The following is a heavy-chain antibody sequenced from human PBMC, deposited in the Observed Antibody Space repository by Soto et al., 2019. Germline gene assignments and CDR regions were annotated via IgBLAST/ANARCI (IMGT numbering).Heavy chain of an antibody. CDR3: ARGSSRWDY. Sequence: SETLSLTCTVSGGSIISFYWSWIRQPAGKGLEWIGRIYSGWRNNYNPSPKSRFTMSVDTSKNQFSLRLSSVTAADTAMYYCARGSSRWDYWGQGTLVTVSS. D-gene: IGHD6-13*01. CDR1: GGSIISFY. V-gene: IGHV4-4*07. J-gene: IGHJ4*02. CDR2: IYSGWRN.